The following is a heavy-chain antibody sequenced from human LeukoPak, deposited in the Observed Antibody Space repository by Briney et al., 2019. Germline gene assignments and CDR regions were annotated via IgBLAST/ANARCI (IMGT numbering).Heavy chain of an antibody. V-gene: IGHV1-18*01. D-gene: IGHD3-22*01. J-gene: IGHJ4*02. Sequence: ASVKVSCKASGYTFTSYGTSWVRQAPGQGLEWMGWISAYNGNTNYAQKLQGRVTMTTDTSTSTAYMELRSLRSGDTAVYYCARDSPDYYDSSGYYYYFDYWGQGTLVTVSS. CDR3: ARDSPDYYDSSGYYYYFDY. CDR2: ISAYNGNT. CDR1: GYTFTSYG.